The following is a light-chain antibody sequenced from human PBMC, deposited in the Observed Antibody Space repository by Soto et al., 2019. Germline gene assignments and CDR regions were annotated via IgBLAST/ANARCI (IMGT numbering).Light chain of an antibody. Sequence: QSVLTHPPSASGSPGQSVTISCTGTSSDVGGYNYVSWYQQHPGKAPKLMIYEVSKRPSGVPDRFSGSKSGNTASLTVSGRQAEDEADYYCSSYAGSNNVVFGGGTKLTV. V-gene: IGLV2-8*01. CDR2: EVS. CDR1: SSDVGGYNY. CDR3: SSYAGSNNVV. J-gene: IGLJ2*01.